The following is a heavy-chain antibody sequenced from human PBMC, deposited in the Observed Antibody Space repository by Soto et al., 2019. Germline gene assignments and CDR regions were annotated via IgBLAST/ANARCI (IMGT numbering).Heavy chain of an antibody. D-gene: IGHD6-13*01. CDR2: INPSGGST. J-gene: IGHJ6*02. V-gene: IGHV1-46*01. CDR1: GYTFTSYY. CDR3: ARDGAYSSSWKTYYYYGMDV. Sequence: GASVKVSCKASGYTFTSYYMHWVRQAPGQGLEWMGIINPSGGSTSYAQKFQGRVTTTRDTSTSTVYMELSSLRSEDTAVYYCARDGAYSSSWKTYYYYGMDVWGQGTTVTVSS.